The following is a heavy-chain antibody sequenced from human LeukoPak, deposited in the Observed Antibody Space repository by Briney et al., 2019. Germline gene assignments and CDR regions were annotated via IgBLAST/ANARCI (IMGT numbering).Heavy chain of an antibody. Sequence: PGGSLRLSCAASGFTFSDYYMSWIRQAPGKGLEWVSYISSSGSTIYYADSVKGRFTISRDNAKNSLYLQMNSLRAEDTAVYYCARDKGDFWSGYSNPYYFDYWGQGTLVTVSS. D-gene: IGHD3-3*01. CDR3: ARDKGDFWSGYSNPYYFDY. V-gene: IGHV3-11*04. CDR1: GFTFSDYY. J-gene: IGHJ4*02. CDR2: ISSSGSTI.